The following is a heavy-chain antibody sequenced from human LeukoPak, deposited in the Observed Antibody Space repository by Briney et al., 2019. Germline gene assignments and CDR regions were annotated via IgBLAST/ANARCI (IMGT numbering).Heavy chain of an antibody. D-gene: IGHD1-1*01. CDR2: INHSGST. Sequence: SETLSLTCAVYGGSFSGYYWSWIRQPPGKGLEWIGEINHSGSTNYNPSLKSRVTISVDMSKNQSSLKVSSVTAADTAVYYCARRTTSRSYYFDYWGQGTLVTVSS. CDR3: ARRTTSRSYYFDY. CDR1: GGSFSGYY. J-gene: IGHJ4*02. V-gene: IGHV4-34*01.